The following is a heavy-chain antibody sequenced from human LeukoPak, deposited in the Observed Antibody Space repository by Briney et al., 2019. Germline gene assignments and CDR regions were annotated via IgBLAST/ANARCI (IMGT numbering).Heavy chain of an antibody. V-gene: IGHV4-4*02. Sequence: PSETLALTCAVSGGSISSSNWWSWVRQPPGEGLEWIGEINHSGSTNYNPSLKSRVTMSVDTSKNQFSLKLSSVTAADTAVYYCARAGYYYDSSGYNFDYWGQGTLVTVSS. D-gene: IGHD3-22*01. CDR3: ARAGYYYDSSGYNFDY. J-gene: IGHJ4*02. CDR1: GGSISSSNW. CDR2: INHSGST.